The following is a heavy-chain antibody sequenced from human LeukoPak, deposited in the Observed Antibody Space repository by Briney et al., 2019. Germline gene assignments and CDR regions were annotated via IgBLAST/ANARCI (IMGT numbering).Heavy chain of an antibody. CDR1: GFTFSSYA. V-gene: IGHV3-23*01. Sequence: PGGSLRLSCAAPGFTFSSYAMSWVRQAPGKGLEWVSVISGSGDSTHYADSVKGRFTISRDNSKNTVYLQMNSLRAEDTAVYYCANSYDFWSGYGPDTMANWGQGTLVTVSS. J-gene: IGHJ4*02. D-gene: IGHD3-3*01. CDR2: ISGSGDST. CDR3: ANSYDFWSGYGPDTMAN.